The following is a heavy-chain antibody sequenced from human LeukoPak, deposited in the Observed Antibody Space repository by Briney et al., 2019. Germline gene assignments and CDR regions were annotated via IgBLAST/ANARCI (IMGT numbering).Heavy chain of an antibody. CDR1: GFTFSSYW. V-gene: IGHV3-7*03. D-gene: IGHD3-3*01. CDR3: AKGPADYDFWSGPCNWFDP. Sequence: GGSLRLSCAASGFTFSSYWMSWVRQAPGKGLEWVANIKQDGSEKYYVDSVKGRFTISRDNSKNTLYLQMNSLRAEDTAVYYCAKGPADYDFWSGPCNWFDPWGQGTLVTVSS. J-gene: IGHJ5*02. CDR2: IKQDGSEK.